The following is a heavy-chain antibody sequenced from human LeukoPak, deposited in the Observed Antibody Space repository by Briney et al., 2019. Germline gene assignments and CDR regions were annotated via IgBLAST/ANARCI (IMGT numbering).Heavy chain of an antibody. CDR2: IKQDGSEK. Sequence: PGGSLRLSCAASGFTFSSYWMSWVRQAPGKGLEWVANIKQDGSEKYYVDSVKGRFTISRDNAKNSLYLQMNSLRAEDTAVYYCARASPIAGTYYYYMDVWGKGTTVTVSS. V-gene: IGHV3-7*01. D-gene: IGHD3-16*01. CDR3: ARASPIAGTYYYYMDV. J-gene: IGHJ6*03. CDR1: GFTFSSYW.